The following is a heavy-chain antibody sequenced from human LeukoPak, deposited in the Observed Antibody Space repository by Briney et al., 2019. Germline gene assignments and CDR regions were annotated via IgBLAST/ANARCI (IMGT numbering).Heavy chain of an antibody. Sequence: GGSLRLSCAASGFTFSDYSMNWVRQAPGKGLEWVSYISSSSNTIHYADSVKGRFTISRDNAKNSLYLQMNSLRAEDTAVYYCARRTVDWYFDLWGRGTLVTVSS. CDR3: ARRTVDWYFDL. CDR1: GFTFSDYS. CDR2: ISSSSNTI. J-gene: IGHJ2*01. V-gene: IGHV3-48*01. D-gene: IGHD3/OR15-3a*01.